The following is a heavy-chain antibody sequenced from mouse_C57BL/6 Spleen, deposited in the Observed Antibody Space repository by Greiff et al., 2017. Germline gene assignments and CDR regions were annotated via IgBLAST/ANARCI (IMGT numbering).Heavy chain of an antibody. CDR2: INPNNGGT. V-gene: IGHV1-26*01. CDR3: ARKPYDYDGSWFAY. Sequence: EVQLQQSGPELVKPGASVKISCKASGYTFTDYYMNWVKQSHGKSLEWIGDINPNNGGTSYNQKFKGKATLTVDKSSSTAYMELRSLTSEDSAVYYCARKPYDYDGSWFAYWGQGTLVTVSA. J-gene: IGHJ3*01. CDR1: GYTFTDYY. D-gene: IGHD2-4*01.